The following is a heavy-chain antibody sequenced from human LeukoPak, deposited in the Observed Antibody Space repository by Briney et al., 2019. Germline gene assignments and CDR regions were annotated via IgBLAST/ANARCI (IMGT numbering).Heavy chain of an antibody. CDR3: AKGSSGYFADL. J-gene: IGHJ5*02. CDR1: GFIFNNYG. CDR2: ISNDGGGT. D-gene: IGHD3-22*01. Sequence: GGSLRLSCAASGFIFNNYGLSWVRQAPGNGLEWVSAISNDGGGTTYADFVNGRFTISRDNSKNTLFLQMNSLRAEDTALYYCAKGSSGYFADLWGQGTLVTVSS. V-gene: IGHV3-23*01.